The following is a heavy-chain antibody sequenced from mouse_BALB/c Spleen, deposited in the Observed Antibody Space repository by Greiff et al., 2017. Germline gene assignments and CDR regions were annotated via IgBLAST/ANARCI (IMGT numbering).Heavy chain of an antibody. CDR1: GYSITSGYY. CDR2: ISYDGSN. Sequence: EVKLMESGPGLVKPSQSLSLTCSVTGYSITSGYYWNWIRQFPGNKLEWMGYISYDGSNNYNPSLKNRISITRDTSKNQFFLKLNSVTTEDTATYYCARGERDAMDYWGQGTSVTVSS. J-gene: IGHJ4*01. CDR3: ARGERDAMDY. V-gene: IGHV3-6*02.